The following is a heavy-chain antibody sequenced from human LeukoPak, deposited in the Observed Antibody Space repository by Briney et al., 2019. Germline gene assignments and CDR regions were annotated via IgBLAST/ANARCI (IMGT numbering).Heavy chain of an antibody. CDR1: GDSISSSDYY. CDR3: ARDFGSGIYYLWGY. D-gene: IGHD3-10*01. J-gene: IGHJ4*02. CDR2: ISYGGNT. Sequence: SETLSLTCTVSGDSISSSDYYWGWIRQPPGKGLEWIGIISYGGNTYYNPSLNSRVTISVDTSKNQFSLKLSSVTAADTAVYYCARDFGSGIYYLWGYWGQGTLVTVSS. V-gene: IGHV4-39*02.